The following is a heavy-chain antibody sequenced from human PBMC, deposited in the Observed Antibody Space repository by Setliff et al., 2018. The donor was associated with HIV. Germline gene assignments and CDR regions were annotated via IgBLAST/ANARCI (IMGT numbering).Heavy chain of an antibody. V-gene: IGHV3-23*01. CDR1: GFTFTSYS. Sequence: GGSLRLSCAASGFTFTSYSVNWVRQAPGKGLEWVSGISGSGGSTYYADSVKGRFTISRDNSKNTLYLQMNSLRAEDTAVYYCANGYDFWSGSSKGNFDYWGQGTLVTVSS. J-gene: IGHJ4*02. CDR2: ISGSGGST. D-gene: IGHD3-3*01. CDR3: ANGYDFWSGSSKGNFDY.